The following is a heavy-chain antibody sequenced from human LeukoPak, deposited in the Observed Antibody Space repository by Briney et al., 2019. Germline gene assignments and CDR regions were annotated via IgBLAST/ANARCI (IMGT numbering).Heavy chain of an antibody. CDR1: GFTFTRYA. D-gene: IGHD1-1*01. CDR3: AKESSARGGNGLDY. V-gene: IGHV3-23*01. J-gene: IGHJ4*01. CDR2: ITGDGDGA. Sequence: GGSLRLSCAASGFTFTRYAMTWVRQAPGRGLEWVSTITGDGDGAYYPDSVKGRFTTSRDNAKNTLYLQMNSLRADDTAVYYWAKESSARGGNGLDY.